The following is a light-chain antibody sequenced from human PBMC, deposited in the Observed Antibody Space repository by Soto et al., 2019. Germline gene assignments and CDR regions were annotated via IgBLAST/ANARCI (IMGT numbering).Light chain of an antibody. CDR3: SSYTSSTTEV. CDR1: SSDVGGYNY. CDR2: DVI. J-gene: IGLJ1*01. Sequence: QSALTQPASVSGSPGQSITISCTGTSSDVGGYNYVSWYQQYPGKAPKLIIYDVIYRPSGVSNRFSGSKSGNTASLTISGLQAEEAADYYCSSYTSSTTEVFGTGTKLTVL. V-gene: IGLV2-14*03.